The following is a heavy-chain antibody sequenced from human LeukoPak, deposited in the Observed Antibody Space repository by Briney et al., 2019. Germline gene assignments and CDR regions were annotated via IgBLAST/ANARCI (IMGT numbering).Heavy chain of an antibody. Sequence: PGGSLRLSCSVSGFTFSAYTMHWVRQAPGRGLQYVSSISSDGVKTYYADSVKGRFTISRDNSKNTLYLQMSSLRLEDTAVYYCVKDRWVDYWGQGALVTVS. CDR3: VKDRWVDY. J-gene: IGHJ4*02. D-gene: IGHD5-24*01. CDR2: ISSDGVKT. CDR1: GFTFSAYT. V-gene: IGHV3-64D*09.